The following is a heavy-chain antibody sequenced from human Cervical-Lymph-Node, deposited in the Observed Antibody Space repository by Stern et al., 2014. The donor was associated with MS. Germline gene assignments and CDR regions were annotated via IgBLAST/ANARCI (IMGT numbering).Heavy chain of an antibody. CDR1: GFTFSSYG. Sequence: VQLVESGGGLVKSGESLRLSCAASGFTFSSYGMHWVRQAPGKGLEWVAVISYDGSNKYYADSVKGRFTISRDNSKNTLYLQMNSLRAEGTAVYYCAKLWGYVDPWGQGTLVTVSS. D-gene: IGHD3-16*01. V-gene: IGHV3-30*18. CDR3: AKLWGYVDP. CDR2: ISYDGSNK. J-gene: IGHJ5*02.